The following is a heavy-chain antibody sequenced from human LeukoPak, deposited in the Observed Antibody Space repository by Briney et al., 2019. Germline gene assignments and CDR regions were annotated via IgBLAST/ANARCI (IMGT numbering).Heavy chain of an antibody. CDR2: IYHSGST. CDR1: GGSISSGGYS. D-gene: IGHD5-24*01. J-gene: IGHJ3*02. CDR3: ASEPRRDGSNSEAFDI. V-gene: IGHV4-30-2*02. Sequence: PSQTLSLTCAVSGGSISSGGYSWSWIRQPPGKGLEWIGYIYHSGSTYYNPSLKSRVTISVDRSKNQFSLKLSSVTAADTAVYYCASEPRRDGSNSEAFDIWGQGTMVTVSS.